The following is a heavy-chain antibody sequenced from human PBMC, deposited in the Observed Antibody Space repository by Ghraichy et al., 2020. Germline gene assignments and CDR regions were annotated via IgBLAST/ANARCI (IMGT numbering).Heavy chain of an antibody. V-gene: IGHV3-15*01. CDR1: GFTFSNAW. CDR3: TTDIGRWLQLPQFDY. Sequence: GGSLRLSCAASGFTFSNAWMSWVRQAPGKGLEWVGRIKSKTDGGTTDYAAPVKGRFTISRDDSKNTLYLQMNSLKTEDTAVYYCTTDIGRWLQLPQFDYCGQGTLVTVSS. J-gene: IGHJ4*02. CDR2: IKSKTDGGTT. D-gene: IGHD5-24*01.